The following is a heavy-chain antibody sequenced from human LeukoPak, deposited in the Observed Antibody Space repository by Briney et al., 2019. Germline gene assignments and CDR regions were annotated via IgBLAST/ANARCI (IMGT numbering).Heavy chain of an antibody. J-gene: IGHJ5*02. CDR1: GFTFSSYD. Sequence: GGALRLSCAASGFTFSSYDMSWVRQAPGKGLEWVSSISSSSSYIYYADPVKGRFTISRDNAKNSLYLQMNSLRAEDTAVYYCARDPKFLYSGSYPNWFDPWGQGTLVTVSS. CDR3: ARDPKFLYSGSYPNWFDP. D-gene: IGHD1-26*01. CDR2: ISSSSSYI. V-gene: IGHV3-21*01.